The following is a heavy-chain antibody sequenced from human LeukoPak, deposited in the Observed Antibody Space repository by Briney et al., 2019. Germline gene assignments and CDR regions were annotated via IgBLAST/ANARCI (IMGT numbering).Heavy chain of an antibody. CDR1: GFTVSSNY. D-gene: IGHD4-17*01. Sequence: GGSLRLSCAASGFTVSSNYMSWVRQAPGKGLEWVSVIYSGGSTYYADSVKSRFTISRDNSKNTLYLQMNSLRAEDTAVYYCARVKITWDYGDYYYYYYMDVWGKGTTVTVSS. V-gene: IGHV3-53*01. J-gene: IGHJ6*03. CDR3: ARVKITWDYGDYYYYYYMDV. CDR2: IYSGGST.